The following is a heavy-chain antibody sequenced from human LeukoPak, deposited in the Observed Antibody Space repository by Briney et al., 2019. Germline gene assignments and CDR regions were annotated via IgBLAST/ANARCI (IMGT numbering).Heavy chain of an antibody. CDR2: IIPIFGTA. Sequence: ASVTVSCKASGGTFSSYAISWVRQAPGQGLEWMGGIIPIFGTANYAQKFQGRVTITADESTSTAYMELSSLRSEDTAVYYCASRIAAPRNYYYYGMDVWGQGTTVTVSS. D-gene: IGHD6-6*01. V-gene: IGHV1-69*13. J-gene: IGHJ6*02. CDR3: ASRIAAPRNYYYYGMDV. CDR1: GGTFSSYA.